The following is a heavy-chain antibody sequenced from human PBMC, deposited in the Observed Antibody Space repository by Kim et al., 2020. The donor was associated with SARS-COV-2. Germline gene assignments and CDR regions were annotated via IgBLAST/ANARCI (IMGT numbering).Heavy chain of an antibody. J-gene: IGHJ4*02. Sequence: ASVKVSCKASGYTFTSSGISWVRQAPGQGLEWMGWISAYNGNTNYAQNLQGRVTMTTDTSTSTAYMELRSLRSDDTAVYYCARGWTRTHTLVYFDYWGQGTLVTVSS. V-gene: IGHV1-18*01. CDR3: ARGWTRTHTLVYFDY. CDR1: GYTFTSSG. D-gene: IGHD6-13*01. CDR2: ISAYNGNT.